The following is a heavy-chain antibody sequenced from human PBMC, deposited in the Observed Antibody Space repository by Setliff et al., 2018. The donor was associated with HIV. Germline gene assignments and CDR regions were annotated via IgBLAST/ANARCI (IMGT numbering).Heavy chain of an antibody. CDR2: IYSGGST. CDR1: GFTFNNY. CDR3: AKDHATSSWFTALLDY. J-gene: IGHJ4*02. D-gene: IGHD6-13*01. Sequence: PGGSLRLSCAASGFTFNNYMSWVRQAPGKGLEWVSVIYSGGSTYYAGSVKGRFTISRDNSKNTLYLQMSSLRAEDTAVYYCAKDHATSSWFTALLDYWGQGALVTVSS. V-gene: IGHV3-66*01.